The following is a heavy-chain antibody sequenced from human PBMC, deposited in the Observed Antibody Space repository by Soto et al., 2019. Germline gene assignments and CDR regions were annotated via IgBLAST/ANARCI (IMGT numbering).Heavy chain of an antibody. J-gene: IGHJ4*02. D-gene: IGHD3-10*01. CDR2: INHSGST. CDR3: AHRDDLWFGELNFDY. CDR1: GGSFSGYY. V-gene: IGHV4-34*01. Sequence: PSETLSLTCAVYGGSFSGYYWSWIRQPQGKGLEWIGEINHSGSTNYNPSLKSRVTITKDTSKNQVVLTMTNMDPVDTATYYCAHRDDLWFGELNFDYWGQGTLVTVSS.